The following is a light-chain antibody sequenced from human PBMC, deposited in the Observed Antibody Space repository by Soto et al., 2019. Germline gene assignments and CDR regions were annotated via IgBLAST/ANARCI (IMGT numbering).Light chain of an antibody. CDR3: CSYAGTLL. V-gene: IGLV2-23*02. J-gene: IGLJ3*02. CDR2: EVS. Sequence: QSALTQPASVSGSPGQPITISCTGTSFDVGSYNLVSWYQQHPGKAPKLMIYEVSKRPSGVSDRFSGSKSGNTATLTISGLQAEDEADYYCCSYAGTLLFGGGTQLTVL. CDR1: SFDVGSYNL.